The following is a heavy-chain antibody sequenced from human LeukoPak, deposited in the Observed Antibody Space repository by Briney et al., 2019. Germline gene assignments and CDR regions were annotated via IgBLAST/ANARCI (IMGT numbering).Heavy chain of an antibody. CDR1: GGSISSGSYY. CDR2: IYTSGST. V-gene: IGHV4-61*02. J-gene: IGHJ4*02. CDR3: ARAGIYYYDSSGPLAYYFDY. Sequence: PSETLSLTCTVSGGSISSGSYYWSWIRQPAGKGLEWIGRIYTSGSTNYNPSLKSRVTISVDTSKNQFSLKLSSVTAADTAVYYCARAGIYYYDSSGPLAYYFDYWGQGTLVTVSS. D-gene: IGHD3-22*01.